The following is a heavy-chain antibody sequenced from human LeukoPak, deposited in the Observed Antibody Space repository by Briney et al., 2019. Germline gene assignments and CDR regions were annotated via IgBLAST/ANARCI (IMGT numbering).Heavy chain of an antibody. V-gene: IGHV4/OR15-8*01. CDR3: ARGRGPYSSGWYGDY. CDR1: GGSIDSTNW. J-gene: IGHJ4*02. Sequence: SETLSLTCDVSGGSIDSTNWWNWVRQPPGKGLEWIGEIHHDGRINYNPSLKSRVTISVDTSKNQFSLKLSSVTAADTAVYYCARGRGPYSSGWYGDYWGQGTLVTVSS. D-gene: IGHD6-19*01. CDR2: IHHDGRI.